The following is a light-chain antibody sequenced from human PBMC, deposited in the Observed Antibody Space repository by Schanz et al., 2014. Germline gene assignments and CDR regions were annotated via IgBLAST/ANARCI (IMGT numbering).Light chain of an antibody. CDR1: SSNIGAGYV. V-gene: IGLV1-40*01. CDR2: GNS. Sequence: QSVLTQPPSVSGAPGQRVTISCTGSSSNIGAGYVVHWYQQLSGTGPKLLIYGNSNRPSGVPDRFSGYRSGTSAYLAITGLEAEDEGDYYCQCYDSSLSGWRVFGGGTKLTVL. CDR3: QCYDSSLSGWRV. J-gene: IGLJ3*02.